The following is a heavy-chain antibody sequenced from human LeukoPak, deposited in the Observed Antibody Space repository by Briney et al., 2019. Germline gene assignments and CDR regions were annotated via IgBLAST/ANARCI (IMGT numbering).Heavy chain of an antibody. Sequence: ASVKVSCKASGYTFTSYYVHWVRQAPGQGLEWMGIINPSAGGTQYAQNFQGRVTMTRDTSTSTVYMELTSLRSEDTAVYFCARDWGNTRTYSWGYYFDYWGQGTLVIVSS. CDR3: ARDWGNTRTYSWGYYFDY. D-gene: IGHD3-10*01. J-gene: IGHJ4*02. CDR1: GYTFTSYY. V-gene: IGHV1-46*01. CDR2: INPSAGGT.